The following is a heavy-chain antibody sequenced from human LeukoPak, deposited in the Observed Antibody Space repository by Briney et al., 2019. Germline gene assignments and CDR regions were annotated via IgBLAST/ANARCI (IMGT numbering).Heavy chain of an antibody. J-gene: IGHJ4*02. CDR1: GGSISNYY. D-gene: IGHD3-10*01. CDR3: ARHSSGSYSGYFDY. Sequence: SETLSLTCTVSGGSISNYYWSWIRQPPGKGREWVGYIYYSGSTNYHPSLKSRVTISEDTSKNQFSLKLSSVTAAATAVYYCARHSSGSYSGYFDYWGQGTLVTVSS. V-gene: IGHV4-59*08. CDR2: IYYSGST.